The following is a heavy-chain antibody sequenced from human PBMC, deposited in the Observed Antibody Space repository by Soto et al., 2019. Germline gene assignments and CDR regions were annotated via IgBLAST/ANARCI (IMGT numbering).Heavy chain of an antibody. V-gene: IGHV4-59*01. CDR3: ARDMVRASGYDAFDI. D-gene: IGHD3-10*01. CDR2: IYHSGST. CDR1: GDSISSYF. J-gene: IGHJ3*02. Sequence: QVQLQESGPGVVKPSETLSLTCTVSGDSISSYFWNWVRQPPGKGLEWIGYIYHSGSTDYNPSLKSRVTISVDTSKNQFSLKLTSVTAADTAVYYCARDMVRASGYDAFDIWGQGTMVTVSS.